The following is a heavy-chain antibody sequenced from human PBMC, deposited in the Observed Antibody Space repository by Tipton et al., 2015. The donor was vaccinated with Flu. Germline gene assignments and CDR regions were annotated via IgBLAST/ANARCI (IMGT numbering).Heavy chain of an antibody. D-gene: IGHD3-10*01. CDR3: ARSGLLYYFDA. Sequence: TLSLTCTVSGGSISSSSYYWGWIRQPPGKGLEWIGNIYYTGNTHYSPSLESRVTISKDTSKNQFSLRLISVTAADTAVYYCARSGLLYYFDAWGQGKLVSVSS. V-gene: IGHV4-39*01. CDR2: IYYTGNT. J-gene: IGHJ5*02. CDR1: GGSISSSSYY.